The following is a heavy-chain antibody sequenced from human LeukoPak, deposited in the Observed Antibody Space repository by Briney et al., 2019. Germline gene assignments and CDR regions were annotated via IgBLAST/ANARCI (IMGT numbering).Heavy chain of an antibody. D-gene: IGHD6-13*01. CDR3: ARGAYSSSWDRAFDI. J-gene: IGHJ3*02. Sequence: GGSLRLSCAASGFTFSDYYMSWIRQAPGKGLEWVSYISSSGSTIYYADSVKGRFTISRDNAKNSLYLQMNSLRVEDTAVYYCARGAYSSSWDRAFDIWGQGTMVTVSS. V-gene: IGHV3-11*04. CDR1: GFTFSDYY. CDR2: ISSSGSTI.